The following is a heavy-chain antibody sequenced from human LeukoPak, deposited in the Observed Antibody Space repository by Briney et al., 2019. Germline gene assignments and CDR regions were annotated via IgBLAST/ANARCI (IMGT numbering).Heavy chain of an antibody. Sequence: ASVKVSCKASGYTFIGYYVHWVRQAAGQGLEWMGWINPNSGDTNYAQKFQGRVTMTRDTSISTAYMELSRLTSDDTAVYYCARAGIAAAILTWGQGTLVTVSS. CDR2: INPNSGDT. D-gene: IGHD6-13*01. CDR1: GYTFIGYY. J-gene: IGHJ4*02. CDR3: ARAGIAAAILT. V-gene: IGHV1-2*02.